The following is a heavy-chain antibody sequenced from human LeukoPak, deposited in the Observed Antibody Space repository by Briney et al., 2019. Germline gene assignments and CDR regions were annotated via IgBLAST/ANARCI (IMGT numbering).Heavy chain of an antibody. D-gene: IGHD3-3*01. CDR3: ARRSNYDFWSGYYTSYYYYMDV. Sequence: ASVKVSCKASGYTFTSYGISWVRQAPGQGLEWMGWISAYNGNTNYAQKLQGRVTMTTDTSTSTAYMELRSLRSDDTAVYYCARRSNYDFWSGYYTSYYYYMDVWGKGTTVTVSS. V-gene: IGHV1-18*01. J-gene: IGHJ6*03. CDR1: GYTFTSYG. CDR2: ISAYNGNT.